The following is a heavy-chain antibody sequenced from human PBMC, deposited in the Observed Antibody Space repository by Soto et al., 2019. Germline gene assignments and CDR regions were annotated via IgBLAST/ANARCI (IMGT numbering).Heavy chain of an antibody. Sequence: SVKVSCKASGGTFSSYTISWVRQAPGQGLEWMGRIIPILGIANYAQKFQGRVTITADKSTSTAYMELSSLRSEDTAVYYCARDGGSYVSNWFVPWGQGTLVTVYS. J-gene: IGHJ5*02. CDR3: ARDGGSYVSNWFVP. D-gene: IGHD1-26*01. CDR2: IIPILGIA. CDR1: GGTFSSYT. V-gene: IGHV1-69*04.